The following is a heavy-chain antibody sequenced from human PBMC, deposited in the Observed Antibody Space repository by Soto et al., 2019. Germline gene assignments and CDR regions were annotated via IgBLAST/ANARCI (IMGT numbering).Heavy chain of an antibody. D-gene: IGHD3-10*01. CDR1: GGSISSSSYY. J-gene: IGHJ4*02. Sequence: SETLSLTCTVSGGSISSSSYYWGWIRQPPGKGLEWIGSIYYSGSTYYNPSLKSRVTISVDTSKNQFSLKLSSVTAADTAVYYCARHLKDYYGSGSYGSNFDYWGQGTLVTVSS. CDR3: ARHLKDYYGSGSYGSNFDY. CDR2: IYYSGST. V-gene: IGHV4-39*01.